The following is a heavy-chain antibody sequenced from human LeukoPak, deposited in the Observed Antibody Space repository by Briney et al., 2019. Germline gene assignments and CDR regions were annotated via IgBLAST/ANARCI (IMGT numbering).Heavy chain of an antibody. CDR1: GFTFRTSA. D-gene: IGHD5-24*01. Sequence: GASVKASCKASGFTFRTSAIQWMRQARGQRPEWIGWIVVGTGNTTYAQRFQDRVTITRDMSTNTAYMELSALRSEDTAVYYCAAMAYYYYMDVWGEGTTVTVSS. V-gene: IGHV1-58*02. J-gene: IGHJ6*03. CDR3: AAMAYYYYMDV. CDR2: IVVGTGNT.